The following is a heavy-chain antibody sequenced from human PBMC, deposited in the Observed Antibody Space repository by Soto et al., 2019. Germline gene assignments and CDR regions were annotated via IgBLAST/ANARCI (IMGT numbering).Heavy chain of an antibody. Sequence: GGSLRLSCAASGFTFSSYSMNWVRQAPGKGLEWVSSISSSSSYIYYADSVKGRFTISRDNAKNSLYLQMNSLRAEDTAVYYCARGGAYCSSTSCHPPYYYYYYMDVWGKGTTVTVSS. D-gene: IGHD2-2*01. J-gene: IGHJ6*03. V-gene: IGHV3-21*01. CDR3: ARGGAYCSSTSCHPPYYYYYYMDV. CDR1: GFTFSSYS. CDR2: ISSSSSYI.